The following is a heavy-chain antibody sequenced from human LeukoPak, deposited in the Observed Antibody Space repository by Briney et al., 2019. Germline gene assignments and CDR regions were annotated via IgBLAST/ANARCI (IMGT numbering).Heavy chain of an antibody. D-gene: IGHD5-18*01. CDR1: GFSLSTSGMC. CDR2: IDWDDDK. J-gene: IGHJ3*02. CDR3: ARIGDSYGYGTDAFDI. Sequence: SGPTLVNPTQTLTLTCTFSGFSLSTSGMCVSWIRQPPGKALEWLARIDWDDDKYYSTSLKTSLTISKDTSKNQVVLTMTNMDPVDTATYYCARIGDSYGYGTDAFDIWGKGTTVTISS. V-gene: IGHV2-70*11.